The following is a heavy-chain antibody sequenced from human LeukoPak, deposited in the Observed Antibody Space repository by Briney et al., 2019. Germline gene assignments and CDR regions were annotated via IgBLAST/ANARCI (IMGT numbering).Heavy chain of an antibody. V-gene: IGHV1-69*04. D-gene: IGHD3-22*01. Sequence: ASVKVSCKASGGTFSSYAISWVRQAPGQGLEWMGRIIPILGIANYAQKFQGRVTVTADKSTSTAYMELSSLRSEDTAVYYCARDLRGYDSSSPLDYWGQGTLVTVSS. J-gene: IGHJ4*02. CDR1: GGTFSSYA. CDR2: IIPILGIA. CDR3: ARDLRGYDSSSPLDY.